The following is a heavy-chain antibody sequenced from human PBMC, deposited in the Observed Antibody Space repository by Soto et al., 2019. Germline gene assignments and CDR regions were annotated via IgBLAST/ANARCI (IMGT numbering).Heavy chain of an antibody. CDR2: IIPIFGTA. J-gene: IGHJ6*02. Sequence: SVKVSCKASGGTFSSYAISWVRQAPGQGLEWMGGIIPIFGTANYAQKFQGRVTITADESTSTAYMELSSLRSEDTAVYYCARAYYYDSTATYYYYGMDVWGQGTTVTVSS. V-gene: IGHV1-69*13. D-gene: IGHD3-22*01. CDR1: GGTFSSYA. CDR3: ARAYYYDSTATYYYYGMDV.